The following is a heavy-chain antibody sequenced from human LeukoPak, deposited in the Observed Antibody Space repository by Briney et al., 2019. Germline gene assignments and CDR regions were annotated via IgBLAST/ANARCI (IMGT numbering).Heavy chain of an antibody. J-gene: IGHJ6*02. CDR3: ARERIVVVPAEEDYYGMDV. CDR2: INXSGGST. Sequence: XSXXASGXXFTXYYXHWVRQAPGQGLEWXXXINXSGGSTSYAQKFQGRVTMTRDTSTSTVYMELSSLRSEDTAVYYCARERIVVVPAEEDYYGMDVWGQGTTVTVSS. D-gene: IGHD2-2*01. V-gene: IGHV1-46*01. CDR1: GXXFTXYY.